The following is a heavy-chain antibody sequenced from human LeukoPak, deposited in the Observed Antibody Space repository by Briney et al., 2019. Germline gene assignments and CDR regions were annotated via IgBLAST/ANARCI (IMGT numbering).Heavy chain of an antibody. CDR1: GFTFSSYA. J-gene: IGHJ5*02. CDR3: ANLVATISWFDP. Sequence: GGSLRLSCAASGFTFSSYAMSWVRQAPGKGLEWVSGTSGRGDKTLYADSVQGRFTSSRDNSKNTLYLQMNSLRAEDTAVYYCANLVATISWFDPWGQGTLVTVSS. D-gene: IGHD5-12*01. CDR2: TSGRGDKT. V-gene: IGHV3-23*01.